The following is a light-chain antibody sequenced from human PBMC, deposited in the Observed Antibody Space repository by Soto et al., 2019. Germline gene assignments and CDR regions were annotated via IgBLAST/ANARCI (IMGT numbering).Light chain of an antibody. Sequence: DIHITHSPSSLSASVWDRVTITCRASQSISNFLNWYQQKPGKAPKLLIYGTSTLQSGVPSRFSGSGSGTDFTLTISSLQREDFATYYCQQSYSSSWTFGQGTKVDIK. CDR1: QSISNF. J-gene: IGKJ1*01. CDR2: GTS. CDR3: QQSYSSSWT. V-gene: IGKV1-39*01.